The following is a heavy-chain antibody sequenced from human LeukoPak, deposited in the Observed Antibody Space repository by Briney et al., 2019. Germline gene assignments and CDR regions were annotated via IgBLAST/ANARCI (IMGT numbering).Heavy chain of an antibody. CDR2: INSDGSST. Sequence: GGSLRLSCAASGFTFSSYWMHWVRQAPGKGLVWVSRINSDGSSTSYADSVKGRFTISRDNAKNTLYLQMNSLRAEDTAVYYCARDRDYYGSGSPFDPWGQGTLVTVSS. J-gene: IGHJ5*02. V-gene: IGHV3-74*01. CDR3: ARDRDYYGSGSPFDP. D-gene: IGHD3-10*01. CDR1: GFTFSSYW.